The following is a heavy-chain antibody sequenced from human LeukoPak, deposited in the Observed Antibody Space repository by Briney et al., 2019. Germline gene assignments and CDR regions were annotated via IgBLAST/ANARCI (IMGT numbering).Heavy chain of an antibody. CDR1: GYTFNGYY. CDR3: ARALSGVDFDY. J-gene: IGHJ4*02. V-gene: IGHV1-2*02. D-gene: IGHD7-27*01. CDR2: INPNIGAT. Sequence: ASVKVSCKASGYTFNGYYIHWVRQAPGQGPEWMGWINPNIGATNYAQRLQGRVTMTRDTSISTAYMELNNLRLDDTAFYYCARALSGVDFDYWGQGTLVTVSS.